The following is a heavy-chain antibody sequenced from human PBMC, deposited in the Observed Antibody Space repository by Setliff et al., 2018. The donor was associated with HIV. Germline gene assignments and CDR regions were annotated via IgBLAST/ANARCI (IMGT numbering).Heavy chain of an antibody. CDR2: IWYDGSNK. V-gene: IGHV3-33*01. CDR3: AREGSTHDAFDI. J-gene: IGHJ3*02. Sequence: GESLKISCAASGFTFSNYGMHWVRQAPGKGLEWVAVIWYDGSNKYYADSVKGRFTISRDNSKNTMYLQMNSLRAEDTAVYYCAREGSTHDAFDIWGQGTMVTVSS. CDR1: GFTFSNYG.